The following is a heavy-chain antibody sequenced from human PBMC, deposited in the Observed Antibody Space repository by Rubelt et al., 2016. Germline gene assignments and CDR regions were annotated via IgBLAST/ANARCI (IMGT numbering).Heavy chain of an antibody. Sequence: QLQLQESGPGLVKPSETLSLTCTVSGGSISSSSYYWGWIRQPPGKGLEWIGSIYYSGSTYYNPSLKSRVTISVDTSKNQFSLKLRSVTAADTAVYYCARDGSVAATYLDYWGQGTLVTVSS. CDR2: IYYSGST. J-gene: IGHJ4*02. CDR3: ARDGSVAATYLDY. V-gene: IGHV4-39*07. D-gene: IGHD5-12*01. CDR1: GGSISSSSYY.